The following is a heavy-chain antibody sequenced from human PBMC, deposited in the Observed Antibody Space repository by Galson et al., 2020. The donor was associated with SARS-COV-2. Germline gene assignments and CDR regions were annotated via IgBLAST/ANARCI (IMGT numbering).Heavy chain of an antibody. V-gene: IGHV1-69*13. Sequence: SVKVSCKASGGTFSSYAISWVRQAPGQGLEWMGGIIPIFGTANYAQKFQGRVTITADESTSTAYMELSSLRSEDTAVYYCALRIAAADDFDLWGRGTLVTVSS. D-gene: IGHD6-13*01. CDR1: GGTFSSYA. CDR2: IIPIFGTA. CDR3: ALRIAAADDFDL. J-gene: IGHJ2*01.